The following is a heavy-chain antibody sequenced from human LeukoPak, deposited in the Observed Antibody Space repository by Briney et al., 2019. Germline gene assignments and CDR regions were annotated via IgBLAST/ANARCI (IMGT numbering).Heavy chain of an antibody. Sequence: SETLSLTCTVSGGSISSYYWSWIRQPPGKGLEWIGYIHYSGSTNYNPSLKSRVTISVDTSKNQFSLKLSSVTAADTAVYYCARLRLWTYYYDSSGPGGFDYWGQGTLVTVSS. J-gene: IGHJ4*02. CDR1: GGSISSYY. V-gene: IGHV4-59*12. D-gene: IGHD3-22*01. CDR3: ARLRLWTYYYDSSGPGGFDY. CDR2: IHYSGST.